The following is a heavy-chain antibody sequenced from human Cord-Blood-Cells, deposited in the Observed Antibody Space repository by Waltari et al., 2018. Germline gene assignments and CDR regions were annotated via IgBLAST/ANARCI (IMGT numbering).Heavy chain of an antibody. J-gene: IGHJ6*03. Sequence: QVQLQQWGAGLLKPSETLSLTCAVYGWSFSGYFWSWIRQPPGKGLEWIGEINHNGSTKYNPYLKSRVTITVDASKNQFSLKLSTVTAADTAVYYCARLSYHFWSGYYYYYYYMDVWGKGTTVTVSS. D-gene: IGHD3-3*01. CDR2: INHNGST. CDR1: GWSFSGYF. CDR3: ARLSYHFWSGYYYYYYYMDV. V-gene: IGHV4-34*01.